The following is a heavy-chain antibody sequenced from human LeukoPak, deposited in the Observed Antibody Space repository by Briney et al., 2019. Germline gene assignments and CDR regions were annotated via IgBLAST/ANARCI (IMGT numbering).Heavy chain of an antibody. Sequence: SETLSLTCTVSGGSISSYYWSWIRQPPGKGLEWIGYIYYSGTTNYNPSLKSRVTISVDTSKNQFSLKLSSVTAADTAVYYCARVGGSGIFGVVSGYGMDVWGQGTTVTVSS. V-gene: IGHV4-59*08. J-gene: IGHJ6*02. D-gene: IGHD3-3*01. CDR3: ARVGGSGIFGVVSGYGMDV. CDR1: GGSISSYY. CDR2: IYYSGTT.